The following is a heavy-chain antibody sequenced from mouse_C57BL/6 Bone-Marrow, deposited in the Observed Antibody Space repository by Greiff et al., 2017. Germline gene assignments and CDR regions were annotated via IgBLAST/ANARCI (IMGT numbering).Heavy chain of an antibody. CDR2: ISNLAYSI. Sequence: EVQRVESGGGLVQPGGSLKLSCAASGFTFSDYGMAWVRQAPRKGPEWVAFISNLAYSIYYADTVTGRFTISRENAKNTLYLEMSSLRSEDTAMYYCARRAIYYDYDGGDYYAMDYWGQGTSVTVSS. CDR1: GFTFSDYG. D-gene: IGHD2-4*01. J-gene: IGHJ4*01. CDR3: ARRAIYYDYDGGDYYAMDY. V-gene: IGHV5-15*01.